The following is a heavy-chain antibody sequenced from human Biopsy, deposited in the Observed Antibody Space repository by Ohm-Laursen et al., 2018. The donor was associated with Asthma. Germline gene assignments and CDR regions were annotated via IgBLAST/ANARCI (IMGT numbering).Heavy chain of an antibody. CDR3: ARDTYGGNAAYYYGMDV. CDR2: IYYSGST. V-gene: IGHV4-31*02. J-gene: IGHJ6*02. D-gene: IGHD4-23*01. Sequence: TLSLTWTVSGGSISSGGYYWSWIRQHPGKGLEWIGYIYYSGSTYYNPSPKSRVTISVDTSKNQFSLKLSSVTAADTAVYYCARDTYGGNAAYYYGMDVWGQGTTVTVSS. CDR1: GGSISSGGYY.